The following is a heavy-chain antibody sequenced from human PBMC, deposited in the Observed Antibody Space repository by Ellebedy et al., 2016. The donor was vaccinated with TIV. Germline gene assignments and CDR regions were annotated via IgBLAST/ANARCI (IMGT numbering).Heavy chain of an antibody. D-gene: IGHD7-27*01. CDR1: GFSLSTTGVG. V-gene: IGHV2-5*02. CDR2: IYWDDDK. CDR3: AQAKWGCFEY. J-gene: IGHJ4*02. Sequence: SGPTLVKPTQTLTLTCTFSGFSLSTTGVGVGWIRQPPGKALEWLALIYWDDDKRYSPSLRSRLAITKDTSKNQVVLTMTNMDPADTATYYSAQAKWGCFEYWGQGTLVTVSS.